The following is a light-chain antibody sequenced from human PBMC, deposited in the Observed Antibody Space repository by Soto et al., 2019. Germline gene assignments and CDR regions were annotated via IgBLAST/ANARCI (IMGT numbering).Light chain of an antibody. CDR2: EVS. CDR1: SSDVGGYNS. Sequence: QSALPQPASVSGSPGQSIPISCTGTSSDVGGYNSVSWYQQHPGKAPKLMIYEVSNRPSGVSNRFSGSKSGNTACLTISGLQAEDEADYYCSSYTTSSTLLYVFGTGTKVTVL. J-gene: IGLJ1*01. V-gene: IGLV2-14*01. CDR3: SSYTTSSTLLYV.